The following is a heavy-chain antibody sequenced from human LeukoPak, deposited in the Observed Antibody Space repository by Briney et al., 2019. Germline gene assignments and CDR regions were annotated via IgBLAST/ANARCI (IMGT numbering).Heavy chain of an antibody. CDR2: SSSSSSYI. V-gene: IGHV3-21*01. CDR1: GFTFSSYS. CDR3: ARDLDTAMAYFDY. Sequence: GGSLRLSCAASGFTFSSYSMNWVRQAPGKGREWVSSSSSSSSYIYYADSVKGRFTISRDNAKNSLYLQMNSLRAEDTAVYYCARDLDTAMAYFDYWGQGTLVTVSS. J-gene: IGHJ4*02. D-gene: IGHD5-18*01.